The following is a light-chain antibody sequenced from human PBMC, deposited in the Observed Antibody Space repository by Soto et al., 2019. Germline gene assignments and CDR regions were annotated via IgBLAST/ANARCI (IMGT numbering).Light chain of an antibody. J-gene: IGKJ4*01. Sequence: EIEMTQSPSSLSVSPGERATLSCRASQSVSSNYLAWYQQKPGQAPRLLIYGASSRATGIPDRFSGSGSGTDFTLTIRRLEPEDFAVYYCQQYGSSPLTFGGGTKVDIK. V-gene: IGKV3-20*01. CDR2: GAS. CDR3: QQYGSSPLT. CDR1: QSVSSNY.